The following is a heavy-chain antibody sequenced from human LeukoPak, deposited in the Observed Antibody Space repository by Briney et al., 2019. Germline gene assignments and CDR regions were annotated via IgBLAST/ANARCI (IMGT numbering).Heavy chain of an antibody. CDR1: GGSISSSSYY. J-gene: IGHJ6*02. V-gene: IGHV4-39*07. CDR2: IYYSGST. D-gene: IGHD5-18*01. CDR3: ARGQRMQLWFGLHYGMDV. Sequence: PSETLSLTCTVSGGSISSSSYYWGWIRQPPGKGLEWIGSIYYSGSTYYNPSLKSRVTISVDTSKNQFSLKLSSVTAADTAVYYCARGQRMQLWFGLHYGMDVWGQGTTVTVSS.